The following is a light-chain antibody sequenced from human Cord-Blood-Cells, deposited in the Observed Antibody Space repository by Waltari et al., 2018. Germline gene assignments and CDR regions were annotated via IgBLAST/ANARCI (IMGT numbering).Light chain of an antibody. CDR2: EVS. J-gene: IGLJ1*01. V-gene: IGLV2-14*01. CDR3: SSYTSSSTHYV. Sequence: QSALPQPASVSGSPGQSITISCPGTSSDVGGYNYVSWYQQHPGKAPKLMIYEVSNRPSGVSNRFSGSKSGNTASLTISGLQAEDEADYYCSSYTSSSTHYVFGTGTKVTVL. CDR1: SSDVGGYNY.